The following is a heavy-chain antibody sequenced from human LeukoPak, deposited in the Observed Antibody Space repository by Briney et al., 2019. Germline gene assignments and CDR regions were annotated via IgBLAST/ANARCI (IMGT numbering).Heavy chain of an antibody. CDR3: ARIYGSGRTYYDYGMDV. CDR2: IYYSGST. V-gene: IGHV4-31*03. Sequence: PSQTLSLTCTVSGGSISSGGYYWSWIRQHPGKGLEWIGYIYYSGSTYYNPSLKSRDTITVDTSKNQFSLKLSSVTAADTAVYYCARIYGSGRTYYDYGMDVWGKGATVTVSS. D-gene: IGHD3-10*01. J-gene: IGHJ6*04. CDR1: GGSISSGGYY.